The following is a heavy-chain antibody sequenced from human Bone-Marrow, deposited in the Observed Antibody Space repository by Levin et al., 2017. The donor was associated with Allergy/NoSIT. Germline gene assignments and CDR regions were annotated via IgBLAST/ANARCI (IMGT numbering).Heavy chain of an antibody. V-gene: IGHV3-7*01. J-gene: IGHJ6*02. D-gene: IGHD4-17*01. CDR2: IKEDGSDK. CDR3: ARGYDYGDYAEAEDFYYGLDV. CDR1: GFSFSTYW. Sequence: GGSLRLSCVASGFSFSTYWMSWVRQAPGKGLEWVANIKEDGSDKYYVDSVKGRVTVSRDNAKNSLYLQMNSLRAEDTAVDYCARGYDYGDYAEAEDFYYGLDVWGQGTTVTVS.